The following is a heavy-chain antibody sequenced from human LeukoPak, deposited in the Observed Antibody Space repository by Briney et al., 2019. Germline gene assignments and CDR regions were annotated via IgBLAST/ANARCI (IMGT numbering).Heavy chain of an antibody. V-gene: IGHV3-30*18. CDR1: GFAFSSYV. CDR2: ISYDGSNK. CDR3: AKDHGDYTYYYYGMDV. Sequence: GRSLRLSCAASGFAFSSYVMHWVRRAPGKGLEWVAVISYDGSNKYYADSVKGRFTISRDNAKNTLYLQMNSLRAEDTAVYYCAKDHGDYTYYYYGMDVWGRGTTVTVSS. D-gene: IGHD4-17*01. J-gene: IGHJ6*02.